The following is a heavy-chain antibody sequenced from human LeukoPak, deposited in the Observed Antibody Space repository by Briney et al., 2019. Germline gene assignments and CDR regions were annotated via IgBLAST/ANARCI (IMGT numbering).Heavy chain of an antibody. D-gene: IGHD2/OR15-2a*01. CDR1: GGSISSGDYY. CDR2: IYYSGNT. J-gene: IGHJ4*02. CDR3: ARVRVGGTFYYFDY. Sequence: SQTLSLTCTVSGGSISSGDYYWSWIRQPPGKGLEWIGYIYYSGNTNYNPSLDSRATLSVDTSKNQFSLRLTSVTAADTAVYYCARVRVGGTFYYFDYWGQGTLVTVSS. V-gene: IGHV4-61*08.